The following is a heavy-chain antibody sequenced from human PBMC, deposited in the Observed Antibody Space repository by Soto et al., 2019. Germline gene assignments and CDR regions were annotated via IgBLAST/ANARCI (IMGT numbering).Heavy chain of an antibody. Sequence: GECLKISCKGSGYSFTSYWIGLVRQMPGKGLEWMGIIYPGDSDTRYSPSFQGQVTISADKSISTAYLQWSSLKASDTAMYYCARLGDYYCYHMAVWGKGTTVTVSS. V-gene: IGHV5-51*01. J-gene: IGHJ6*03. CDR1: GYSFTSYW. CDR3: ARLGDYYCYHMAV. CDR2: IYPGDSDT.